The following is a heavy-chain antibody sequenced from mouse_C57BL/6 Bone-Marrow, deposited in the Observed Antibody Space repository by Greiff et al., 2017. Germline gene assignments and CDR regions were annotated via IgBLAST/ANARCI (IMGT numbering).Heavy chain of an antibody. D-gene: IGHD1-3*01. CDR1: GYSFTGYY. Sequence: EVMLVESGPELVKPGASVKISCKASGYSFTGYYMNWVKQSPEKSLEWIGEINPSTGGTTYNQKFKAKATLTVDKSSSTAYMQLKSLTSEDSAVYYCARWSGYCGQGTTLTVSS. J-gene: IGHJ2*01. CDR3: ARWSGY. V-gene: IGHV1-42*01. CDR2: INPSTGGT.